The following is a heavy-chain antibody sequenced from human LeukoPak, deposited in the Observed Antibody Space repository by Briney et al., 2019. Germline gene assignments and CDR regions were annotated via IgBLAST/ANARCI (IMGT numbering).Heavy chain of an antibody. J-gene: IGHJ6*02. CDR2: IRTKANGGTT. D-gene: IGHD3-10*01. CDR1: GFTFGDYG. V-gene: IGHV3-49*03. CDR3: TRDRRSGNSYYGMDV. Sequence: PGGSLRLSCTASGFTFGDYGMSWFRQTPGKGLEWIGFIRTKANGGTTQHAASVKGRFTISRDDSKNIAYLQMNSLKTEDTAVYYCTRDRRSGNSYYGMDVWGQGTTVTVSS.